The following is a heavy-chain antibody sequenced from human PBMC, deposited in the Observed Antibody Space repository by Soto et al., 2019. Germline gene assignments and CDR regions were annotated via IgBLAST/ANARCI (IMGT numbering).Heavy chain of an antibody. CDR3: TRFLEWLLSQGYGMDV. CDR1: GFTFSGSA. CDR2: IRSKANSYAT. D-gene: IGHD3-3*01. V-gene: IGHV3-73*01. J-gene: IGHJ6*02. Sequence: GGSLRLSCAASGFTFSGSAMHWVRQASGKGLEWVGRIRSKANSYATAYAASVKGRFTISRDDSKNTAYLQMNSLKTEDTAVYYCTRFLEWLLSQGYGMDVWGQGTTVTVSS.